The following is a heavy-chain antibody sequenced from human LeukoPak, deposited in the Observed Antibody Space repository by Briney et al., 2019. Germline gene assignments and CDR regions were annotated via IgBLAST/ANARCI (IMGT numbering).Heavy chain of an antibody. CDR1: GGSMSSYY. CDR2: IYSSGTT. Sequence: TSETLSLTCTVFGGSMSSYYWSWIRQPAGRGLEWIGRIYSSGTTNYNPSLKSRVTMSVDTSKKEFSLKLTSVTAADTAVYYCARVTSYISGWYLSFDHWGQGALVTVSS. V-gene: IGHV4-4*07. D-gene: IGHD6-19*01. CDR3: ARVTSYISGWYLSFDH. J-gene: IGHJ4*02.